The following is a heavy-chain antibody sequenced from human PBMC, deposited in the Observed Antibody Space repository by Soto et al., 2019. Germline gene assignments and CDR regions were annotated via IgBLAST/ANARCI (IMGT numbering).Heavy chain of an antibody. CDR3: TRRGRESANWFDP. CDR2: INPMSGRP. Sequence: QVQLVQSGAEVKTPGSSVKVSCKASGGTFNSFSIDWVRQAPGQGLEWMGGINPMSGRPNYAQRFQGRVTFSADKSTNTVYMEVKRLTYEDTSVYYCTRRGRESANWFDPRGQGTRVTVSS. V-gene: IGHV1-69*06. J-gene: IGHJ5*02. CDR1: GGTFNSFS.